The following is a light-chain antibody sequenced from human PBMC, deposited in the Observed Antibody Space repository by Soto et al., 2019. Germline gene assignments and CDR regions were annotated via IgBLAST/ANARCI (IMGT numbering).Light chain of an antibody. J-gene: IGKJ4*01. Sequence: AIHLTQSQSSLSASVGDIVTITCRASQDISSLFAWYQQRPGNPPKLLIYDASSLESGVPSRLSGSGSGTDFDLTISGLQPEDFATYYCQEFYDYPLTCGGGTKVDI. CDR3: QEFYDYPLT. CDR1: QDISSL. CDR2: DAS. V-gene: IGKV1D-13*01.